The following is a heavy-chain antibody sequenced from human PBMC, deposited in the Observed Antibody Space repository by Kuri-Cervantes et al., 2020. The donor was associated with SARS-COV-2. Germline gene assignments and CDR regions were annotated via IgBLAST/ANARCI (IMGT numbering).Heavy chain of an antibody. CDR2: ISGSGDST. CDR1: GFSFSSYA. CDR3: AKDNVVADGYNSLEGAFDY. Sequence: GESLKISCAASGFSFSSYAMSWVRQAPGKGLEWVSSISGSGDSTYYGDSVKGRFTISRDNSKNTLYLQMNSLRAEDTAVYYCAKDNVVADGYNSLEGAFDYWGQGTLVTVSS. J-gene: IGHJ4*02. V-gene: IGHV3-23*01. D-gene: IGHD5-24*01.